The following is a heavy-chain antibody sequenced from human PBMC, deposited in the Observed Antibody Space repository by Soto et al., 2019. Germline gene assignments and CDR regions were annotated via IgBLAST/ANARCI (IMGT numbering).Heavy chain of an antibody. CDR2: IIPIFGTA. J-gene: IGHJ3*02. Sequence: QVQLVQSGAEVKKPGSSVKVSCKASGGTFSSYAISWVRQAPGQGLEWMGGIIPIFGTANYAQKFQGRVTIPADESTSTAYMELSSLRSEDTAVYYCASFRDGLRSDAFDIWGQGTMVTVSS. CDR3: ASFRDGLRSDAFDI. V-gene: IGHV1-69*01. D-gene: IGHD3-16*01. CDR1: GGTFSSYA.